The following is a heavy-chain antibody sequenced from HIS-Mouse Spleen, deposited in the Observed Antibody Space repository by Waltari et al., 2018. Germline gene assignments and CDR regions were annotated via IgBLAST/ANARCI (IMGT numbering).Heavy chain of an antibody. J-gene: IGHJ2*01. CDR1: GGSISSSSYY. CDR2: IYYSGST. D-gene: IGHD6-13*01. V-gene: IGHV4-39*07. CDR3: AREIPYSSSWYDWYFDL. Sequence: QLQLQESGPGLVKPSETLSLTCTVSGGSISSSSYYWGWIRQPPGKGLGWIGSIYYSGSTSNNPSRKRRVTISVETSKNQFSLKLSSVTAADTAVYYCAREIPYSSSWYDWYFDLWGRGTLVTVSS.